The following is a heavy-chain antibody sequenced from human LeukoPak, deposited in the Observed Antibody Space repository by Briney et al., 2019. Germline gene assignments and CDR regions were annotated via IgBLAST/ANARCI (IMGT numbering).Heavy chain of an antibody. V-gene: IGHV3-21*01. D-gene: IGHD2-15*01. J-gene: IGHJ4*02. CDR3: ARDPPLCSGGSCYFDY. Sequence: GGSLRLSCAAPGFTFSSYSMNWGRQAPGKGLEWVSSISSSSSYIYYADSVKGRFTISRDNAKNPLYLQMNSLRAEDTAVYYCARDPPLCSGGSCYFDYWGQGTLVTVSS. CDR1: GFTFSSYS. CDR2: ISSSSSYI.